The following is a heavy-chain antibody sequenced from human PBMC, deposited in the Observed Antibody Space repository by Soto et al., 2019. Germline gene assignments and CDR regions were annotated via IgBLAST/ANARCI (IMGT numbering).Heavy chain of an antibody. V-gene: IGHV3-23*01. Sequence: GGSLRLSCAASGFTFSSYAMSWVRQAPGKGLEWVSVISGSGGSTYYADSVKGRFTISRDNSKNTLYLQMNSLRAEDTAVYYCAKPKYSSGWYFNYWGQGTLVTVSS. CDR3: AKPKYSSGWYFNY. CDR2: ISGSGGST. D-gene: IGHD6-19*01. CDR1: GFTFSSYA. J-gene: IGHJ4*02.